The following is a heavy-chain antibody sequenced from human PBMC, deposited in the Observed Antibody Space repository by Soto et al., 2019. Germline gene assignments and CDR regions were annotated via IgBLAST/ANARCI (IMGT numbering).Heavy chain of an antibody. V-gene: IGHV2-5*02. CDR2: IYWDDDK. J-gene: IGHJ4*02. Sequence: GSGPTLVNPTQTLTLTCTFSGFSLSTSGVGVGWIRQPPGKALEWLALIYWDDDKRYSPSLKSRLTITKDTSKNQVVLTMTNMDPVDTATYYCAHTPGVTTHVDYWGQGTLVTVSS. CDR1: GFSLSTSGVG. D-gene: IGHD3-3*01. CDR3: AHTPGVTTHVDY.